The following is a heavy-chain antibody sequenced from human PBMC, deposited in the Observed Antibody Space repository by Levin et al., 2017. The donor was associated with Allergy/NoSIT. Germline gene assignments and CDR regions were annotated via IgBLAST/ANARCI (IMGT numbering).Heavy chain of an antibody. D-gene: IGHD5-12*01. CDR1: GFTFSSYG. CDR2: ISDVGGSQ. J-gene: IGHJ4*02. V-gene: IGHV3-30*18. Sequence: GGSLRLSCAASGFTFSSYGMHWARQAPGKGLEWVAAISDVGGSQAYADSVKGRATISRDNSKNTLYLQMNSLTPEDTALYYCAKEVAAFSGYDYWGQGTLVTVSS. CDR3: AKEVAAFSGYDY.